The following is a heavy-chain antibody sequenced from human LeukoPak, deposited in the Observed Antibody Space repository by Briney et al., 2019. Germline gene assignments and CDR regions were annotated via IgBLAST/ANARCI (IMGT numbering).Heavy chain of an antibody. CDR1: GYTFTGYY. Sequence: ASVKVSCKASGYTFTGYYMHWVRQAPGQGLEWMGWINPNSGGTNYAQKFQGRVTMTRDTSISTAYMELSRLRSDDTAVYYCARGTGAGIAVASIGNYYMDVWGKGTTVTISS. V-gene: IGHV1-2*02. CDR2: INPNSGGT. J-gene: IGHJ6*03. D-gene: IGHD6-19*01. CDR3: ARGTGAGIAVASIGNYYMDV.